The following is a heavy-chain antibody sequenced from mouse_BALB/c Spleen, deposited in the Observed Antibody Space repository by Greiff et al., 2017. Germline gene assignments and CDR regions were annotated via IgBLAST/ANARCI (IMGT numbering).Heavy chain of an antibody. D-gene: IGHD4-1*01. CDR3: AKLGRDY. Sequence: QVQLKQSGPELVKPGASVKMSCKASGYTFTSYYIHWVKQRPGQGLEWIGWIYPGDGSTKYNEKFKGKTTLTADKSSSTAYMLLSSLTSEDSAIYFCAKLGRDYWGQGTTLTVSS. V-gene: IGHV1S56*01. CDR2: IYPGDGST. CDR1: GYTFTSYY. J-gene: IGHJ2*01.